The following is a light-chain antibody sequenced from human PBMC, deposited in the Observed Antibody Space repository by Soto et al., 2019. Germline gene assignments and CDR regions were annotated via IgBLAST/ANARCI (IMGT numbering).Light chain of an antibody. V-gene: IGLV1-44*01. CDR2: GDN. CDR1: GSNIGTNT. Sequence: QPVLTQPPSASGTPGQRVTISCSGGGSNIGTNTVNWYRQLPGTAPKLVIFGDNQRPSGVPDRFSVSKSGTSASLAISGLQSEDEADYYCAAWDGSLNNVLFGGGTKLTVL. J-gene: IGLJ2*01. CDR3: AAWDGSLNNVL.